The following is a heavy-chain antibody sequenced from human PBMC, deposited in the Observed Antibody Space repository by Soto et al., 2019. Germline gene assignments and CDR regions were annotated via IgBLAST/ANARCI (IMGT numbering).Heavy chain of an antibody. Sequence: GASVKVSCKASGYTFTSYGISCVRQAPGQGLEWMGWISIFHGNTNYAQKFQGSVTMTTDTSTSTAYMELRSLTSDDTAVYYCARAQSPGPWGWFDPWGQGTLVTVSS. CDR3: ARAQSPGPWGWFDP. V-gene: IGHV1-18*04. CDR1: GYTFTSYG. D-gene: IGHD7-27*01. J-gene: IGHJ5*02. CDR2: ISIFHGNT.